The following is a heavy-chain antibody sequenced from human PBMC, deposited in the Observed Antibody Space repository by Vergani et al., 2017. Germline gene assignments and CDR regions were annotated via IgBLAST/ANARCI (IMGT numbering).Heavy chain of an antibody. CDR1: GFTFSSYW. J-gene: IGHJ2*01. CDR2: IKQDGSEK. CDR3: ASLHVPFWYFDL. D-gene: IGHD6-6*01. V-gene: IGHV3-7*03. Sequence: EVQLVESGGGLVQPGGSLRLSCAASGFTFSSYWMSWVRQAPGKGLEWVANIKQDGSEKYYVDSVKGRFTISRDNAKNSLYLQMNSLRAEDTAVYYCASLHVPFWYFDLWGRGTLVTVAS.